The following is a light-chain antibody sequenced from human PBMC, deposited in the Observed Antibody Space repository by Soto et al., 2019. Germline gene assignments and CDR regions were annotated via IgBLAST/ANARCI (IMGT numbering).Light chain of an antibody. V-gene: IGKV3-15*01. CDR2: AAS. CDR3: QQYHNWPPT. J-gene: IGKJ5*01. Sequence: EIVMTQSPATLSVSPVERATLSCRASQSVNSDLAWYQQRPGQPPRLLIYAASTRASVFPARFSGSGSRTEFTLTISSLQSEDFVVYYCQQYHNWPPTFGQGTRLEI. CDR1: QSVNSD.